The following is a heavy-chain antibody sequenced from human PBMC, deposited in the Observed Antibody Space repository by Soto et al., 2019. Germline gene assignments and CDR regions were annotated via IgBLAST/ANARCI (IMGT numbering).Heavy chain of an antibody. CDR1: GFTFSSCA. CDR2: IIDSGGST. J-gene: IGHJ6*02. CDR3: SKGRSYHYYYGVDV. V-gene: IGHV3-23*01. Sequence: GGSLRLSCAASGFTFSSCAMGGVRQAPGKGLEWVSDIIDSGGSTYYADSVKGRFTISRDNSKSTLYLQMNSLRAEDTALYYCSKGRSYHYYYGVDVWGQGTTVTVS.